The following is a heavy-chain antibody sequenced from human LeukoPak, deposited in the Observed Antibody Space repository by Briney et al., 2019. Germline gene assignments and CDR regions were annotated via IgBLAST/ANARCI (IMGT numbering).Heavy chain of an antibody. V-gene: IGHV3-21*01. CDR3: ARDDSSGYFDY. Sequence: GGSLRLSCAASGFTFSSYSMNWVRQAPGKGLEWVSSISSSSSYIYYADSVKGRFTISGDNAKNSLYLQMNSLRAEDTAVYYCARDDSSGYFDYWGRGTLVTVSS. CDR1: GFTFSSYS. J-gene: IGHJ4*02. CDR2: ISSSSSYI. D-gene: IGHD3-22*01.